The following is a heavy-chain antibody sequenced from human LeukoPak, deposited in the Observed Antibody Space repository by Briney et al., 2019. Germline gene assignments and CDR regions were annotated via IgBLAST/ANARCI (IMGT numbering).Heavy chain of an antibody. D-gene: IGHD5-12*01. CDR3: ARTRYSGYDYDY. CDR1: GFTFSRNS. V-gene: IGHV3-21*01. CDR2: ISSGSSYI. J-gene: IGHJ4*02. Sequence: GGSLRLSWATSGFTFSRNSMNWVRQAPRKGREWVASISSGSSYIIYYADSVKGRFTISRDNAKNSLYLQMDSLRAEDTAVYYCARTRYSGYDYDYWGQGTLVTVSS.